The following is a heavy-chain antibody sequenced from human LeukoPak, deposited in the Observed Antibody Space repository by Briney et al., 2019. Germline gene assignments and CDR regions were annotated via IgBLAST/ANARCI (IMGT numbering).Heavy chain of an antibody. J-gene: IGHJ4*02. CDR2: IKQDGSEK. Sequence: GALRLSCAASGFTFSSYWMSWVRQAPGKGLEWVANIKQDGSEKYYVDSVKGRFTISRDNARNSLYLQMNSLRAEDTAVYYCARDRRNTGSFFDSWGQGTQVTVSS. D-gene: IGHD1-26*01. CDR1: GFTFSSYW. V-gene: IGHV3-7*01. CDR3: ARDRRNTGSFFDS.